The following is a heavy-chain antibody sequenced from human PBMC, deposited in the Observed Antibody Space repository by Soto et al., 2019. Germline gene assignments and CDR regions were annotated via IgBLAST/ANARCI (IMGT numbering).Heavy chain of an antibody. Sequence: QVQLVQSGAEVKKPGASVKVSCKASGYTFTSYGISWXXXXXGXGLEWMGWISAYNGNTNYAQKLQGRVTMTTDTSTSTAYMELRSLXXXXXXXXXXXXXXXXXXXXXXXXXXXXPNHFDYWGQGTLVTVSS. CDR1: GYTFTSYG. J-gene: IGHJ4*02. V-gene: IGHV1-18*01. CDR3: XXXXXXXXXXXXXXXXXXPNHFDY. CDR2: ISAYNGNT.